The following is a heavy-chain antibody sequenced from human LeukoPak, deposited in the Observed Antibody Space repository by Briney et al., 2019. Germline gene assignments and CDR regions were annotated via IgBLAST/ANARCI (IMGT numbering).Heavy chain of an antibody. Sequence: GGSLRLSCAASGFTFNNYWMSWVRQAPGKGLEWVANIKQDGSQKNDVDSVKGRFTISRDNAENSLYLQMNSLRAEDTTVYYCARGGGTFDYWGQGTLVTVSS. J-gene: IGHJ4*02. CDR1: GFTFNNYW. CDR3: ARGGGTFDY. V-gene: IGHV3-7*04. CDR2: IKQDGSQK. D-gene: IGHD2-15*01.